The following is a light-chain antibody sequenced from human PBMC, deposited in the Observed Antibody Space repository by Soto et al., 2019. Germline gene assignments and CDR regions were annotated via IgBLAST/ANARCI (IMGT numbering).Light chain of an antibody. V-gene: IGKV1-5*01. J-gene: IGKJ2*01. CDR1: QSVSSC. Sequence: DFQMTQSPSTLSWSPGGRVSFSCRASQSVSSCLAWYQQKPGKAPKLLIYDASTLASGFPSTFSGSGSGTEFTLTITSLQPDDFATYYCQQFHSYPPTLGQGTKVEIK. CDR2: DAS. CDR3: QQFHSYPPT.